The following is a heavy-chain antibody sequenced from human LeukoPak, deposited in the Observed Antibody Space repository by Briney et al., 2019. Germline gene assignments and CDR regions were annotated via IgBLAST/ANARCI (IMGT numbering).Heavy chain of an antibody. CDR3: AKDKTTVTRGGLDV. CDR2: ISWNSGNK. Sequence: PGGSLRLSCAASGFTFDDYAMHWVRHAPGMGLEWVSGISWNSGNKGYADSVKGRFTISRDNAKNSLYLQMNSLRTEDTALYYCAKDKTTVTRGGLDVWGQGTMVTVSS. D-gene: IGHD4-11*01. J-gene: IGHJ6*02. V-gene: IGHV3-9*01. CDR1: GFTFDDYA.